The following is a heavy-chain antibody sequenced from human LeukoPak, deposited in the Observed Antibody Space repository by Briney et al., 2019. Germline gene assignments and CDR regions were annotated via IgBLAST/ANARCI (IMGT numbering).Heavy chain of an antibody. Sequence: GGSLRLSCAASGFTFSSYDMYWVRQAPGKGLEWVAGITYDGSDKYYADSVKGRFTISRDNSKNTLYLQMNSLRAEDTALYYCAKDSMVVVGRSYFDYWGQGTLVTVSS. V-gene: IGHV3-30*18. CDR1: GFTFSSYD. D-gene: IGHD3-22*01. CDR3: AKDSMVVVGRSYFDY. J-gene: IGHJ4*02. CDR2: ITYDGSDK.